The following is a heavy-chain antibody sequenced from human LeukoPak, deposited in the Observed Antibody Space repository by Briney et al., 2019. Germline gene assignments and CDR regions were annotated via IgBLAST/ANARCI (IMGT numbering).Heavy chain of an antibody. CDR2: IYSGGNT. V-gene: IGHV3-66*01. Sequence: GGSLRLSCAASGFTFSNSNMNWVRQAPGKGREWVSVIYSGGNTYYADSVKDRFTISRDNSKNTLYLQMNNLRAEDTAVYYCVRDTPTTGTRYFPYWGQGTLVTVSS. D-gene: IGHD1-1*01. CDR3: VRDTPTTGTRYFPY. J-gene: IGHJ4*02. CDR1: GFTFSNSN.